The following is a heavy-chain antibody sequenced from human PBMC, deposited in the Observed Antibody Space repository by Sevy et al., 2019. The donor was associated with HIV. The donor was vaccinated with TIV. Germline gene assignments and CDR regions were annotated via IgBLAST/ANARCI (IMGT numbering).Heavy chain of an antibody. CDR1: GFTFSKYS. CDR2: LSFGCGEI. Sequence: GGYLRLSCAASGFTFSKYSMSWVRQPPGKGLEWVSTLSFGCGEINYADSVKGRFTISRDNSKSSVYLQMINLRPEDTAVYYCAREGCTKPHDYWGQGTLVTVSS. J-gene: IGHJ4*02. V-gene: IGHV3-23*01. CDR3: AREGCTKPHDY. D-gene: IGHD2-8*01.